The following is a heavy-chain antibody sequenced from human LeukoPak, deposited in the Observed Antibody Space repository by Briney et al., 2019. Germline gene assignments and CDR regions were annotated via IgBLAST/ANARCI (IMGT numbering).Heavy chain of an antibody. CDR2: IGGRGTAT. J-gene: IGHJ4*02. V-gene: IGHV3-23*01. D-gene: IGHD3-10*01. CDR1: GFTFSSYA. Sequence: PGGSLRLPCAASGFTFSSYAMSWVRQAPGKGLEWVSAIGGRGTATYHADSVKGRFTISRDNSKNTLYLHMNSLRPEDTAVYYCAKLYFGESHYFDYWGQGTLVTVSS. CDR3: AKLYFGESHYFDY.